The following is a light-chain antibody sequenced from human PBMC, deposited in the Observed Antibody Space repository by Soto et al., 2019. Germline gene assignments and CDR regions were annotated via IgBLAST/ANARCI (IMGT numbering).Light chain of an antibody. CDR1: RSSIGSNV. V-gene: IGLV1-44*01. CDR2: NNN. Sequence: QSVLTQPPSTSGTPGQRVTMSCSGSRSSIGSNVVEWYQQLPGTAPKLLIYNNNQLPSEGPDRFSGSKSGTSASLAIRGLQSEDAAHYYCATWDDRLYGRVFGVGPKLTVL. CDR3: ATWDDRLYGRV. J-gene: IGLJ3*02.